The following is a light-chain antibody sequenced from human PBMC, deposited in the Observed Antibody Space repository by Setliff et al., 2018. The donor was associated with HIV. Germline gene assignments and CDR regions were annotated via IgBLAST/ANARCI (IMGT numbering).Light chain of an antibody. J-gene: IGKJ4*01. Sequence: EIVLTQFPATLSLSPGERATLSCRASQSVSSKLAWYQQKPGQAPRLLIYGASSRATGIPDRFSGSGSGTDFTLTIRRLEPEDFAVYYCQQYDRSPLTFGGGTKVDIK. CDR3: QQYDRSPLT. CDR2: GAS. CDR1: QSVSSK. V-gene: IGKV3-20*01.